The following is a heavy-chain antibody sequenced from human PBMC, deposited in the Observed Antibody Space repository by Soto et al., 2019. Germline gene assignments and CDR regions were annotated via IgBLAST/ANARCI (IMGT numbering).Heavy chain of an antibody. J-gene: IGHJ3*02. V-gene: IGHV3-53*04. D-gene: IGHD6-19*01. CDR2: IYSDGST. Sequence: EVQLVESGGGLVQPGGSLRLSCAASGLTVSSNYMSWVRQAPGKGLEGVSVIYSDGSTFYADSVKGRFTISRHNSKNTLYLQMNSLGAEDTAVYYWARGNIAVAGDAFDIWGQGTMVTVSS. CDR1: GLTVSSNY. CDR3: ARGNIAVAGDAFDI.